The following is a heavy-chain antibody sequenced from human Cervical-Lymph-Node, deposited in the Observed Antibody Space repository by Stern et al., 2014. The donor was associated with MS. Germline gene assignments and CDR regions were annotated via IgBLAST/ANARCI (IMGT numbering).Heavy chain of an antibody. CDR1: RFTFSRYA. D-gene: IGHD6-19*01. CDR3: AKVATRGWYIEGWFDP. CDR2: ISNNGGLT. J-gene: IGHJ5*02. Sequence: EVQLVESGGGLVQPGGSLRLSCVASRFTFSRYAMTWVRQAPGKGLEWVSTISNNGGLTYYADSVKGRFTISRDNSRATVFLQMNSLSAEDTATYDCAKVATRGWYIEGWFDPWGQGTLVTVS. V-gene: IGHV3-23*04.